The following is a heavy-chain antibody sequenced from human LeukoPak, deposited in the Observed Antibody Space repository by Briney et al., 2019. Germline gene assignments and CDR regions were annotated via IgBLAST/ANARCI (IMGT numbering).Heavy chain of an antibody. Sequence: PSETLSLTCAVYGGSFSGYYWSWIRQPPGKGLEWIGEINHSGSTNYNPSLKSRVTISVDTSKNQFSLKLSSVTAADTAVYYCARHIGYYDSSGCFDYWGQGTLVTVSS. CDR2: INHSGST. CDR3: ARHIGYYDSSGCFDY. CDR1: GGSFSGYY. J-gene: IGHJ4*02. D-gene: IGHD3-22*01. V-gene: IGHV4-34*01.